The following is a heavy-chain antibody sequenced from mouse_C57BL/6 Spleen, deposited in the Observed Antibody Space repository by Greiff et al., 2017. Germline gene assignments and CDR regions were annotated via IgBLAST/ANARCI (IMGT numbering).Heavy chain of an antibody. CDR1: GYSITSGYY. CDR2: ISYDGSN. CDR3: ARSISYYFGY. Sequence: VQLQQSGPGLVKPSQSLSLTCSVTGYSITSGYYWNWIRQFPGNKLEWMGYISYDGSNNYNPSLKNRISITRDTSKNQFFLKLNSVTTEDTATYYCARSISYYFGYWGQGTTLTVSS. J-gene: IGHJ2*01. V-gene: IGHV3-6*01.